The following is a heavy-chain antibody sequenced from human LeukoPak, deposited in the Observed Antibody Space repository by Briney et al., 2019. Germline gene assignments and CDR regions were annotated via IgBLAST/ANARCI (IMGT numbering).Heavy chain of an antibody. Sequence: GGSLRLSCAASGFTFSSYAMHWVRQAPGKGLEWVAVISYDGSNKYYADSVKGRFTISRDNSKNTLYPQMNSLRAEDTAVYYCARDQIVPAAIPTFDYWGQGTLVTVSS. CDR2: ISYDGSNK. D-gene: IGHD2-2*01. CDR3: ARDQIVPAAIPTFDY. V-gene: IGHV3-30*04. CDR1: GFTFSSYA. J-gene: IGHJ4*02.